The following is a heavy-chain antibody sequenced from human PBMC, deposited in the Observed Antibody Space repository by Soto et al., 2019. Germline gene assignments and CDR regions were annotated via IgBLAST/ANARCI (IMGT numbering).Heavy chain of an antibody. V-gene: IGHV3-74*01. CDR1: GFPFSSYW. CDR3: ARRSRDGYNSGIDY. CDR2: INSDGSST. J-gene: IGHJ4*02. D-gene: IGHD5-12*01. Sequence: GGSLRLSCAASGFPFSSYWMHWVRQAPGKGLVWVSRINSDGSSTSYADSVKGRFTISRDNAKNTLYLQMSSLRAEDTAVYYCARRSRDGYNSGIDYWGQGTLVTVSS.